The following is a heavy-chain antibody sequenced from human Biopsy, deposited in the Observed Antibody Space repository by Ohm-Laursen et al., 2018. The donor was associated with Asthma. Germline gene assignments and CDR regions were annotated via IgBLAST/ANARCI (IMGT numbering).Heavy chain of an antibody. CDR2: GGSYYDGGLK. V-gene: IGHV3-30-3*01. Sequence: SLRLSCAASGFTFRSYAMHWVRQAPGKGLEWVAVGGSYYDGGLKYYADSVNGRFTVSRNDSKNTLHLQMNSLRPDDTAVYYCARDVMEWYLPAFDFWGQGTLVTVSS. J-gene: IGHJ4*02. D-gene: IGHD3-3*01. CDR3: ARDVMEWYLPAFDF. CDR1: GFTFRSYA.